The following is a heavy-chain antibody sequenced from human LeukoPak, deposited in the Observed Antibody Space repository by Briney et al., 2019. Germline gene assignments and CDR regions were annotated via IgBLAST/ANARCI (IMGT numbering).Heavy chain of an antibody. J-gene: IGHJ4*02. D-gene: IGHD4-11*01. V-gene: IGHV1-69-2*01. CDR1: GYTFTDYY. Sequence: ATVKVSCKVSGYTFTDYYMHWVQQAPEKGLEWMGYVDPEDGETFYAEKFQDRVTITADTSIDTTYMELSSLRSEDTAVYFCASGPGYSRNYWGQGTLVTVSS. CDR3: ASGPGYSRNY. CDR2: VDPEDGET.